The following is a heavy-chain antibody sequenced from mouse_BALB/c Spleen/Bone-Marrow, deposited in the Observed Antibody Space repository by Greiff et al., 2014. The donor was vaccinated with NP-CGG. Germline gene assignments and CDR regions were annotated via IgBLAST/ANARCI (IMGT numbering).Heavy chain of an antibody. CDR1: GYTFTEYS. Sequence: VQLQQSGPELVKPGASVKISCKTSGYTFTEYSMHWVKQSHGKSLEWIGGINPNNGVTSYNQKFKDKATLAVDKSSNTAYMELRSLTSEDSAVYFCARWGWDFATGYWGQGTSVTVSS. D-gene: IGHD3-3*01. CDR2: INPNNGVT. J-gene: IGHJ4*01. V-gene: IGHV1-18*01. CDR3: ARWGWDFATGY.